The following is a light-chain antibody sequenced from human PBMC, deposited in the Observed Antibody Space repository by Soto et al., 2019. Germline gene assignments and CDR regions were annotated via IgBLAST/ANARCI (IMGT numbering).Light chain of an antibody. J-gene: IGKJ1*01. CDR2: GAS. CDR1: QSVSSN. V-gene: IGKV3-15*01. Sequence: EIVMTQSPATLSVSPGERATLSCRASQSVSSNLAWYQQKPGQAPRLLIYGASTRATGIPARFSGSGSGTEFTLTISRLQSEDFAVYYCQQYNNWPSVTFGQGTKV. CDR3: QQYNNWPSVT.